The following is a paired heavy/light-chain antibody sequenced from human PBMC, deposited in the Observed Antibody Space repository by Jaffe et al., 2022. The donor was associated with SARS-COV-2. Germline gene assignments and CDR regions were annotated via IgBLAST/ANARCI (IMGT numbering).Light chain of an antibody. Sequence: DVVMTQSPLSLPVTLGQPASISCRSSQGLLYSNGYTYLNWLQRRPGQSPRRLIYEVSKRDSGVPDRFSGSGSGTDFTLKISRVEAEDVGVYYCMQGTHWPYTFGQGTKLEIK. J-gene: IGKJ2*01. CDR1: QGLLYSNGYTY. V-gene: IGKV2-30*01. CDR2: EVS. CDR3: MQGTHWPYT.
Heavy chain of an antibody. Sequence: EVQLVESGGGLVQPGGSLRLSCAASGFTFSYFWMTWVRQAPGKGLEWVARVDQDGSENYSVDSVKGRFTISRDNAKNSLYLQMNSLRAEDTAVYFCARGGSHSVDVWGRGTTVTVS. J-gene: IGHJ6*02. CDR1: GFTFSYFW. CDR2: VDQDGSEN. D-gene: IGHD3-16*01. CDR3: ARGGSHSVDV. V-gene: IGHV3-7*03.